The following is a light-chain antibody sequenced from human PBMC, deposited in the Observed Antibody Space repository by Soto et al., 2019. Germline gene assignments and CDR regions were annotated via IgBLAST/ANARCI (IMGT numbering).Light chain of an antibody. CDR1: QGIRND. V-gene: IGKV1-6*02. Sequence: AIQMTQSPSSLSASVGDRVTITCRASQGIRNDVGWYQQKPGKGPKLLIYAASSLHSGVPSRLSGSGSGTDFTLTIGSLQPEAFATYSCLQDYNYPPLTFGGGTKVEIK. J-gene: IGKJ4*01. CDR2: AAS. CDR3: LQDYNYPPLT.